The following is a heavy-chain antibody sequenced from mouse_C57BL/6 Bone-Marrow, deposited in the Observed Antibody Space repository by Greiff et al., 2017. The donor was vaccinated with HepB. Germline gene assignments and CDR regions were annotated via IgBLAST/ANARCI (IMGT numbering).Heavy chain of an antibody. CDR1: GYTFTSYD. CDR3: ARDLYYGSSRLYYFDY. Sequence: QVQLQQSGPELVKPGASVKLSCKASGYTFTSYDINWVKQRPGQGLEWIGWIYPRDGSTEYNEKFKGKATLTVDTSSSTAYMELHSLTSEDSAVYFCARDLYYGSSRLYYFDYWGQGTTLTVSS. D-gene: IGHD1-1*01. V-gene: IGHV1-85*01. J-gene: IGHJ2*01. CDR2: IYPRDGST.